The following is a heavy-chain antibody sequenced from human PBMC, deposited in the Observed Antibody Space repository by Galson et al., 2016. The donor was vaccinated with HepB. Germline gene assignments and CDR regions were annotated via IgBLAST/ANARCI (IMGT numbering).Heavy chain of an antibody. CDR3: AKPYDFWSGYSNY. Sequence: SLRLSCAASGFTFSSYYWGWIRQAPGKGLEWVSAISGSGGSTYYADSVKGRFTISRDNSKNTLYLQMNSLRAEDTAVYYCAKPYDFWSGYSNYWGQGTLVTVSS. CDR2: ISGSGGST. D-gene: IGHD3-3*01. V-gene: IGHV3-23*01. J-gene: IGHJ4*02. CDR1: GFTFSSYY.